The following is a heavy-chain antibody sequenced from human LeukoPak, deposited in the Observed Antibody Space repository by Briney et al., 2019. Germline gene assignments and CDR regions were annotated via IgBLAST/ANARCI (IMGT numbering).Heavy chain of an antibody. J-gene: IGHJ4*02. CDR1: GYTFTIDY. CDR3: ARGDWLIDY. CDR2: INPSGGST. Sequence: ASVTLSCKASGYTFTIDYMHWVRQAPGQGLEWMGIINPSGGSTSYAQKFQGRVTMTRDTSTSTVYMELSSLRSEDTAVYYCARGDWLIDYWGQGTLVTVSS. V-gene: IGHV1-46*01. D-gene: IGHD3-9*01.